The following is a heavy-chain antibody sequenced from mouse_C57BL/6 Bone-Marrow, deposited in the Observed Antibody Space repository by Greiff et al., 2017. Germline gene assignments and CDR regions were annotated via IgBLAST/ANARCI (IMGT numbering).Heavy chain of an antibody. CDR3: ARLITTVVAKGFDY. Sequence: EVMLVESGGDLVKPGGSLKLSCAASGFTFSSYGMSWVRQTPDKRLEWVATISSGGSYTYYPDSVKGRFTISRDNAKNTLYLQMSSLKSENTAMYYCARLITTVVAKGFDYWGRGTTLTVSS. CDR2: ISSGGSYT. J-gene: IGHJ2*01. V-gene: IGHV5-6*01. CDR1: GFTFSSYG. D-gene: IGHD1-1*01.